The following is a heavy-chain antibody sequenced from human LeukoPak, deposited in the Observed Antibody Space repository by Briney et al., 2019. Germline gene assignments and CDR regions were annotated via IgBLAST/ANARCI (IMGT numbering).Heavy chain of an antibody. J-gene: IGHJ4*02. CDR3: AREGLGELTLDY. V-gene: IGHV1-18*01. Sequence: VASAKVSCKASGYTFTSYGISWVRQAPGQGLEWMGWISTYNGDTNYAQKLQGRVTMTTDTSTNTAYMELGSPRSDDTAVYYCAREGLGELTLDYWGQGTLVTVSS. CDR1: GYTFTSYG. CDR2: ISTYNGDT. D-gene: IGHD3-16*01.